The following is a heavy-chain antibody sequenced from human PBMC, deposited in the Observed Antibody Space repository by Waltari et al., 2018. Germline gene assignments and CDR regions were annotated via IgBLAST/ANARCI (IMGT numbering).Heavy chain of an antibody. D-gene: IGHD3-16*01. V-gene: IGHV3-30*02. CDR2: IRYDGSNK. CDR1: GFTFSSYG. J-gene: IGHJ6*02. CDR3: AKESLDGMDV. Sequence: QVQLVESGGGVVQPGGSLRLSCAASGFTFSSYGMPWVRQAPGKGLEWVAFIRYDGSNKDYADSVKGRFTISRDNSKNTLYLQMNSLRAEDTAVYYCAKESLDGMDVWGQGTTVTVSS.